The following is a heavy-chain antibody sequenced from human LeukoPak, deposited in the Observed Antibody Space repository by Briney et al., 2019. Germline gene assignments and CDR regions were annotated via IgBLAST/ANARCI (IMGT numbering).Heavy chain of an antibody. CDR3: AREEADGCSGGSCYSSYVGEYFQH. V-gene: IGHV1-2*04. CDR1: GCTFTGYY. D-gene: IGHD2-15*01. Sequence: ASVKVSCTASGCTFTGYYMHWVRQAPGQGLEWMGWINPNSGGTNYAQKFQGWVTMTRDTSISTAYMELSRLRSDDTAVYYCAREEADGCSGGSCYSSYVGEYFQHWGQGTLVTVSS. CDR2: INPNSGGT. J-gene: IGHJ1*01.